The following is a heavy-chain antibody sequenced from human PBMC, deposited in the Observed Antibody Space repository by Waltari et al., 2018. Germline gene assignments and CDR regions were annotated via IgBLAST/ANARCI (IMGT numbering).Heavy chain of an antibody. CDR1: GGSISSSSYY. CDR3: ARPPHIMAAAGTGAFDI. CDR2: IYYSGST. D-gene: IGHD6-13*01. V-gene: IGHV4-39*01. Sequence: QLQLQESGPGLVKPSETLSLTCTVSGGSISSSSYYWGWIRQPPGKGLEWIGSIYYSGSTYYNPSLKSRVTISVDTSKNQFSLKLSSVTAADTAVYYCARPPHIMAAAGTGAFDIWGQGTMVTVSS. J-gene: IGHJ3*02.